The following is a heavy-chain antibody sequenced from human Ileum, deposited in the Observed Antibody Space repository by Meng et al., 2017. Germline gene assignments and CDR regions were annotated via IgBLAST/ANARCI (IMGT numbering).Heavy chain of an antibody. J-gene: IGHJ6*02. CDR1: GFTFDDYG. CDR2: ISWNSGEI. D-gene: IGHD3-22*01. Sequence: GGSLRLSCAASGFTFDDYGMHWVRQAPGKGLEWVAGISWNSGEIGYADSVKGRFTISRDNAKNSLFLQMNSLRAEDMALYYCAKGGAAHSSSTFGMDVWGQGTTVTVSS. CDR3: AKGGAAHSSSTFGMDV. V-gene: IGHV3-9*03.